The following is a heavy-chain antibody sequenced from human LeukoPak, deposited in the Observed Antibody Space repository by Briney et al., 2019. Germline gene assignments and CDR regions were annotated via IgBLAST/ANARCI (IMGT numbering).Heavy chain of an antibody. CDR1: GGSFSGYY. CDR3: ARGGGSYLRTFDY. Sequence: SETLSLNCAVYGGSFSGYYWSWIRQPPGKGLEWIGEINHSGSTNYNPSLKSRVTISVDTSKNQFSLKLSSVTAADTAVYYCARGGGSYLRTFDYWGQGILVTVSS. J-gene: IGHJ4*02. CDR2: INHSGST. D-gene: IGHD1-26*01. V-gene: IGHV4-34*01.